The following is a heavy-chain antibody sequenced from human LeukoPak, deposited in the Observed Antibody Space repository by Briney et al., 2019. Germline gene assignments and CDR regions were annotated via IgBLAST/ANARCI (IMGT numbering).Heavy chain of an antibody. CDR1: GGSISSSSYY. Sequence: PSETLSLTCTVSGGSISSSSYYWGWIRQPPGKGLEWIGSIYYSGSTYYNPSLKSRVTISVDTSKNPFSLKLSSVTAADTAVYYCARGRGYYDSSGYYRRINWFDPWGQGTLVTVSS. D-gene: IGHD3-22*01. CDR3: ARGRGYYDSSGYYRRINWFDP. V-gene: IGHV4-39*01. CDR2: IYYSGST. J-gene: IGHJ5*02.